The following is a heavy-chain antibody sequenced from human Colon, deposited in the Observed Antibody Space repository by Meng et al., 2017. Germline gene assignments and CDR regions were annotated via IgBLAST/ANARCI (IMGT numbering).Heavy chain of an antibody. D-gene: IGHD5-18*01. CDR1: GYTFTSYW. J-gene: IGHJ4*02. CDR2: IFPGDSET. V-gene: IGHV5-51*01. Sequence: GGSLRLSCKGFGYTFTSYWIGWVRQMPGKGLDWMGIIFPGDSETRYSPSFQGQVTISADKSISTAYLQWSSLRTSDSAMYYCARRGYSYGAGAIDYWGQG. CDR3: ARRGYSYGAGAIDY.